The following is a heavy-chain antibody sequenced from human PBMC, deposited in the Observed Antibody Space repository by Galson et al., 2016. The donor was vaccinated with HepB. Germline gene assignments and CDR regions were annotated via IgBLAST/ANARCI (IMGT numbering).Heavy chain of an antibody. J-gene: IGHJ5*02. CDR1: GFMFKDYS. D-gene: IGHD6-19*01. Sequence: SLRLSCAGSGFMFKDYSMNWVRQAPGKGLEWVSSIDSTSTYIYYGDSLEGRFTISRDNAKNSLYLQMTSLRAEDTAVYYCVRENHKKWLGSPTPWGQGTLVTVSS. V-gene: IGHV3-21*01. CDR3: VRENHKKWLGSPTP. CDR2: IDSTSTYI.